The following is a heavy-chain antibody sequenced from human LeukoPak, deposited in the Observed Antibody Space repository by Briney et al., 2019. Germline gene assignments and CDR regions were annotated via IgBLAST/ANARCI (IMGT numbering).Heavy chain of an antibody. J-gene: IGHJ3*02. CDR2: IRSDGTI. V-gene: IGHV3-69-1*01. CDR1: GFTSFNFP. D-gene: IGHD2/OR15-2a*01. Sequence: PGGSLRLSCEASGFTSFNFPMNWVRKAPGKGLEWVSHIRSDGTITYADSVKGRFTISRDDARTSVYLQLNSLRDEDTAIYYCARDNIWAFDIWGQGTMVTVSS. CDR3: ARDNIWAFDI.